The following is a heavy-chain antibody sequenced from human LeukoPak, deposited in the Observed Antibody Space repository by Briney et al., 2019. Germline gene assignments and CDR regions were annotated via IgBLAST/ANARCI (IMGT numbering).Heavy chain of an antibody. D-gene: IGHD2-2*01. J-gene: IGHJ5*02. Sequence: SETLSLTCTVSGGSISSYYWSWIRQPAGKGLEWIGRIYTSGSTNYNPSLKGRVTISVDKSKNQFSLKLSSVTAADTAVYYCARMKYCSSTSCYSDWFDPWGQGTLVTVSS. V-gene: IGHV4-4*07. CDR1: GGSISSYY. CDR3: ARMKYCSSTSCYSDWFDP. CDR2: IYTSGST.